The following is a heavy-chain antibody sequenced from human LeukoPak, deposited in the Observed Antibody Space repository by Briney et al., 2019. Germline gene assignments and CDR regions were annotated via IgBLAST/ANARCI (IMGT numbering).Heavy chain of an antibody. J-gene: IGHJ4*02. CDR3: ARGDYDFWSGYYWLDY. CDR1: GFTFSSYA. CDR2: ISGSGGST. Sequence: PGGSLRLSCAASGFTFSSYAMSWVRQAPGKGLEWVSAISGSGGSTYYADSVKGRFTISRDNSENTLYLQMNSLRAEDTAVYYCARGDYDFWSGYYWLDYWGQGTLVTVSS. D-gene: IGHD3-3*01. V-gene: IGHV3-23*01.